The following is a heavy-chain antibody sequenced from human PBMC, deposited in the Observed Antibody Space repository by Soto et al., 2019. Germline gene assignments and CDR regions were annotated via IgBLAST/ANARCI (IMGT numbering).Heavy chain of an antibody. D-gene: IGHD3-16*01. Sequence: GGSLRRSWAASGFSFSTYLMSWVRQAPGKGLEWVANIKQGGNEKFYVDSVKGRFTISRDNDKKSLYLQMDSLRVEDTAVYYCVGALTYEVPYYYYGMDVWGQGTTVTVS. CDR3: VGALTYEVPYYYYGMDV. CDR2: IKQGGNEK. J-gene: IGHJ6*02. CDR1: GFSFSTYL. V-gene: IGHV3-7*01.